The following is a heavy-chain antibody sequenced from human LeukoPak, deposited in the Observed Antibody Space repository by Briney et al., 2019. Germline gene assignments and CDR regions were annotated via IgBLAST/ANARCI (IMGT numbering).Heavy chain of an antibody. J-gene: IGHJ3*02. D-gene: IGHD3-3*01. CDR3: ARDRSYDPDAFDI. CDR1: GDTFISYS. Sequence: SSVKVSCKASGDTFISYSISWVRQAPGQGLECMGRIIPILGIANYAQNFQGRVTITTDKSTSTAYMELSSLRCEDTAVYYCARDRSYDPDAFDIWGQGTMVTVYS. CDR2: IIPILGIA. V-gene: IGHV1-69*04.